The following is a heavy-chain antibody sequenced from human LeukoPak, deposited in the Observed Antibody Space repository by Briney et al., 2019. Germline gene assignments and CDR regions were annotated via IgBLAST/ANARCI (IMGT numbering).Heavy chain of an antibody. Sequence: GGSLRLSCAASGFTFSSYSMNWVRQAPGKGLEWVSSISSSSSYIYYADSVKGRFTISRDNAKNSLYLQMNSLRAEDTAVYYCARGSNDYCSSTSCFTSGGWFDPWGQGTLVTVSS. CDR2: ISSSSSYI. CDR3: ARGSNDYCSSTSCFTSGGWFDP. J-gene: IGHJ5*02. D-gene: IGHD2-2*01. CDR1: GFTFSSYS. V-gene: IGHV3-21*01.